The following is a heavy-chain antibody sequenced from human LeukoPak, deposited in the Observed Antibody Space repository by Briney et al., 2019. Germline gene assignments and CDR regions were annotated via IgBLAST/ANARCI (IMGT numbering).Heavy chain of an antibody. D-gene: IGHD2-21*01. CDR2: IYYSGST. CDR1: GGSISSSSYY. CDR3: ARDAHCGGDCYSFDY. V-gene: IGHV4-39*02. Sequence: PSETLSLTCTVSGGSISSSSYYWGWIRQPPGKGLEWIGSIYYSGSTYYNPSLKSRVTISVDTSKNQFSLKLSSVTAADTAVYYCARDAHCGGDCYSFDYWGQGTLVTVSS. J-gene: IGHJ4*02.